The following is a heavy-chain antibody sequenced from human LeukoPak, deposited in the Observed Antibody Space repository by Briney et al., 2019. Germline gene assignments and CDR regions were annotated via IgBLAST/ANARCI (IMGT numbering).Heavy chain of an antibody. Sequence: PGGSLRLSCAASGFAFRSYVMRWVRQAPGKGLEWISSILTSGATTYYAESVKGRFTISRDNSKNTLYLQMNSLRAEDTAVYYCASGGVFTATYDYWGQGTLVTVSS. D-gene: IGHD5-24*01. CDR1: GFAFRSYV. CDR2: ILTSGATT. V-gene: IGHV3-23*01. J-gene: IGHJ4*02. CDR3: ASGGVFTATYDY.